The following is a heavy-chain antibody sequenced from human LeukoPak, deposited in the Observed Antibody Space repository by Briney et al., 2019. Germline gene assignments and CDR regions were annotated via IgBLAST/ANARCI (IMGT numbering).Heavy chain of an antibody. J-gene: IGHJ4*02. D-gene: IGHD3-22*01. CDR1: GYTFSAYD. CDR2: MNPDTGNT. V-gene: IGHV1-8*01. Sequence: ASVKVSCKASGYTFSAYDINWVRQGAGQGLEWIGWMNPDTGNTGCAQKFQGRVTMTRDTSKSTDYMELNRLRSEDTAVYSCARLSDPPAYYYSSGYYHIRYWGQGTLLTVSS. CDR3: ARLSDPPAYYYSSGYYHIRY.